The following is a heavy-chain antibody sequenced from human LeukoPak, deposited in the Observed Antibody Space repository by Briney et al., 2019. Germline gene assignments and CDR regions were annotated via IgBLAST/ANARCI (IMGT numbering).Heavy chain of an antibody. J-gene: IGHJ4*02. V-gene: IGHV1-46*01. CDR2: INPSGGST. Sequence: GASVKVSCKASGYTFTSYYMHWVRQAPGQGLEWMGIINPSGGSTSYAQKFQGRVTMTRDASISTAYMELSRLRSDDTAVYYCASLDKGNDVVFDYWGQGTLVTVSS. CDR3: ASLDKGNDVVFDY. CDR1: GYTFTSYY. D-gene: IGHD1-1*01.